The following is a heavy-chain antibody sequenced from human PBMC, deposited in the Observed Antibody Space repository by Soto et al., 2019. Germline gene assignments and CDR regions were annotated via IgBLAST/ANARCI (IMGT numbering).Heavy chain of an antibody. CDR2: ISHIGST. CDR3: AREATQLARYGGDFDY. Sequence: SSETLSLTCAVSDGSVSSGNYYWSWIRQPPGKGLEWIGHISHIGSTNYSPSLKSRVTISVDTSKNQFSLKLTSVTAADTAVYFCAREATQLARYGGDFDYWGQGNPVTVSS. CDR1: DGSVSSGNYY. V-gene: IGHV4-61*01. J-gene: IGHJ4*02. D-gene: IGHD6-13*01.